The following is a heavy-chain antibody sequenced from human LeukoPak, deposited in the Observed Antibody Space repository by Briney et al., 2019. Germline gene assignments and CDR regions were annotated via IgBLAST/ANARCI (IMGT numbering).Heavy chain of an antibody. CDR2: INHSGST. CDR1: GGSFSGYY. D-gene: IGHD3-10*01. Sequence: SETLSLTCAVYGGSFSGYYWSWIRQPPGKGLEWIGEINHSGSTNYNPSLKSRVTISVDTSKNQFSLKLSSVTAADTAVYYCARGFRRFDPSGQGTLVTVSS. V-gene: IGHV4-34*01. CDR3: ARGFRRFDP. J-gene: IGHJ5*02.